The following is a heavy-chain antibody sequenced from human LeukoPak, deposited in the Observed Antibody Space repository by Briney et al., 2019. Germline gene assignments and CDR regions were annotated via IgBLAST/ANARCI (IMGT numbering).Heavy chain of an antibody. CDR2: INPNTGGT. D-gene: IGHD2-15*01. Sequence: ASVKVSCKSSGYTFTDYYLHWVRQAPGQGLEWMGWINPNTGGTNYAPKFQGRVTMTRDTSISTAYMELSRPRSDDTAVYYCARDIVVVVAATHPDAFDVWGQGTMVTVSS. J-gene: IGHJ3*01. CDR3: ARDIVVVVAATHPDAFDV. CDR1: GYTFTDYY. V-gene: IGHV1-2*02.